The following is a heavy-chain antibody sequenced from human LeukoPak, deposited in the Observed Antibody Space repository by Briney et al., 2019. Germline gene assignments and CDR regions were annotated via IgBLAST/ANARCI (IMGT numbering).Heavy chain of an antibody. CDR3: AAAFDY. V-gene: IGHV4-59*04. J-gene: IGHJ4*02. Sequence: TSETLSLTCTVSGGSISSYYWSWIRQPPGKGLEWIGNTYFGGNTYFNPSLKSRVTISVDTSKNQFSLELNSVTAADTAVYYCAAAFDYWGQGTLVTVSS. CDR1: GGSISSYY. D-gene: IGHD6-25*01. CDR2: TYFGGNT.